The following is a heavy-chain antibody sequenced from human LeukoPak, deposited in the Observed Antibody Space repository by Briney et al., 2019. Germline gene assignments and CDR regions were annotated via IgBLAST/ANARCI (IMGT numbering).Heavy chain of an antibody. CDR2: INHSGST. CDR3: ARLWFGGVNYYYYGMDV. J-gene: IGHJ6*02. CDR1: GGSFSGYY. D-gene: IGHD3-10*01. Sequence: SETLSLTCAVYGGSFSGYYWSWIRQPPGKGLEWIGEINHSGSTNYNPSLKSRVTISVDTSKNQFSLKLSSVTAADTAVHYCARLWFGGVNYYYYGMDVWGQGTTVTVSS. V-gene: IGHV4-34*01.